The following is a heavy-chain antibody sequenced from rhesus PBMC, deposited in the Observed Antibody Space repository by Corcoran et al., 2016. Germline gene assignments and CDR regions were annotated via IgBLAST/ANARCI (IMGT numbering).Heavy chain of an antibody. CDR2: IYGSSGST. V-gene: IGHV4-76*01. D-gene: IGHD3-34*01. J-gene: IGHJ4*01. CDR3: ARPKGGDWGDYYAH. Sequence: QVQLQESGPGVVKPSETLSLTCAVSGYSISSGYDWSWIRQPPGKGMEWIGYIYGSSGSTNYNPSLKNRVPISQATAKNQFSLKLSAVTAADTTVYYCARPKGGDWGDYYAHWGQGVLVTVSS. CDR1: GYSISSGYD.